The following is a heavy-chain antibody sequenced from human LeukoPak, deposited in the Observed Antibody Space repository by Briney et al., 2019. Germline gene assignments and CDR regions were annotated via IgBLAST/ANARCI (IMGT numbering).Heavy chain of an antibody. Sequence: GASVKVSCKASGYTFTGYYMYWVRQAPGQGLEWMGWINLNSGGTNYAQKFQGRVTMTRDTSISTAYMELSRLRSDDTAVYYCTRPYYDFWSGYADNWFDPWGQGTLVTVSS. D-gene: IGHD3-3*01. V-gene: IGHV1-2*02. CDR1: GYTFTGYY. J-gene: IGHJ5*02. CDR3: TRPYYDFWSGYADNWFDP. CDR2: INLNSGGT.